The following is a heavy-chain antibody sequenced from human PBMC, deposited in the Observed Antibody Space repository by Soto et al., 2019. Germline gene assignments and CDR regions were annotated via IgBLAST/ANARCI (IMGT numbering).Heavy chain of an antibody. CDR3: ARGRIAAALVNEYGMAV. Sequence: QVQLVQSGAEVKKPGSSVKVSCRPSGVSFTMYGISWVRQAPGQGLEWMGGIIPRFGSPNYAQNYQGRVTITSDESSSTGYLELSSLRIEDTAIYYCARGRIAAALVNEYGMAVWGQRTRVAASS. V-gene: IGHV1-69*01. CDR2: IIPRFGSP. CDR1: GVSFTMYG. D-gene: IGHD6-13*01. J-gene: IGHJ6*01.